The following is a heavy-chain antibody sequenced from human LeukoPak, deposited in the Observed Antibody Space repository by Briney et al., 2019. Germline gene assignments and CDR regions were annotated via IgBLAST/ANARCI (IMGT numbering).Heavy chain of an antibody. CDR1: GGSISSGGYY. D-gene: IGHD5-18*01. V-gene: IGHV4-30-4*08. Sequence: PSETLSLTCTVSGGSISSGGYYWSWIRQPPGKGLEWIGYIYYSGSTYYNPSLKSRVTISVDTSKNQFSLKLSSVTAADTAVYYCARVLGLRGYSYGLFDYWGQGTLVTVSS. CDR2: IYYSGST. J-gene: IGHJ4*02. CDR3: ARVLGLRGYSYGLFDY.